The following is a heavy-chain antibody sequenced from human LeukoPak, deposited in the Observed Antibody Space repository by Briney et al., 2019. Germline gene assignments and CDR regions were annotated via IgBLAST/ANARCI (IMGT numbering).Heavy chain of an antibody. CDR1: GFTFDDYA. CDR2: ISWNSGSI. CDR3: AKGSITMVPSCFDP. V-gene: IGHV3-9*01. D-gene: IGHD3-10*01. Sequence: GRSLRLSCAASGFTFDDYAMHWVRQAPGKGLEWVSGISWNSGSIGYADSVKGRFTISRDNAKNSLYLQMNSLRAEDTALYYCAKGSITMVPSCFDPWGQGTLVTVSS. J-gene: IGHJ5*02.